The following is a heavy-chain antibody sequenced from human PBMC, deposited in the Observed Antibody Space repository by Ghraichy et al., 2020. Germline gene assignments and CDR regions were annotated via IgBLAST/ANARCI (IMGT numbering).Heavy chain of an antibody. CDR2: IIPMFGIP. D-gene: IGHD2-15*01. J-gene: IGHJ4*02. CDR3: ARVWERCGGSCYSD. Sequence: SVKVSCKASGGTLSSYAISWVRQAPGQGLEWMGGIIPMFGIPSYAQKFPQGRVTITADKSTSTAYLELSSLRSEDTAVYYCARVWERCGGSCYSDWGQGTLVTVSS. V-gene: IGHV1-69*10. CDR1: GGTLSSYA.